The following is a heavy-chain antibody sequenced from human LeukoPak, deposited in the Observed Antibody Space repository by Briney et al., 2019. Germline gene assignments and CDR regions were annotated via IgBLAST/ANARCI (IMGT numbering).Heavy chain of an antibody. V-gene: IGHV3-30*04. CDR2: ISNDGSVE. J-gene: IGHJ4*01. D-gene: IGHD3-22*01. CDR3: AKAVENTTVVTFYFGH. CDR1: GFTFSNYA. Sequence: GGSLRLSCAASGFTFSNYAIHWVRQAPGKGLEWVAVISNDGSVEYHADSVEGRVTISRDNSKNTVSLQMSSLRAEETAIYYCAKAVENTTVVTFYFGHWGQGALVTVSS.